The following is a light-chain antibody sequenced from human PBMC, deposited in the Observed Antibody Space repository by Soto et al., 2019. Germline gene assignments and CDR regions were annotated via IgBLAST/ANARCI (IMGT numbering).Light chain of an antibody. CDR2: GAS. Sequence: EIVLTQSPGTLSLSPGQRATLSCRASQSVRSGFLAWFQQRPGQAPSLLIYGASKRTTGVPDRFSGSGFGTDFTLTITRLEPEDFAVYYCHYYGRSPLPFGGGTKVDIK. J-gene: IGKJ4*01. CDR1: QSVRSGF. CDR3: HYYGRSPLP. V-gene: IGKV3-20*01.